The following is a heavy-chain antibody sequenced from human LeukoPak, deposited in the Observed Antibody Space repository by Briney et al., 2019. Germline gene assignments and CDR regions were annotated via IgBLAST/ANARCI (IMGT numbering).Heavy chain of an antibody. CDR2: IYYSGST. D-gene: IGHD3-9*01. Sequence: PSETLSLTCIVSGGSISSYYWSWIRQPPGKGLEWIGYIYYSGSTNYNPSLKSRVTISLDTSKNQFSLKLSSVTAADTAVYYCARDPGLRYFGYYGMDVWGQGTTVTVSS. CDR1: GGSISSYY. J-gene: IGHJ6*02. V-gene: IGHV4-59*01. CDR3: ARDPGLRYFGYYGMDV.